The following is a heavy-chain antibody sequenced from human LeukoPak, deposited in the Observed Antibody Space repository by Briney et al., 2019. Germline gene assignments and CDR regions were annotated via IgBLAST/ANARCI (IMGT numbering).Heavy chain of an antibody. J-gene: IGHJ3*02. CDR1: GFTFSSYS. CDR2: ISRDSVYI. Sequence: PGGSLRVSCAASGFTFSSYSMNWVRQSQGKGLEWVSYISRDSVYIDYADSVRGRFTIARDNAKNSLHLQMNSLRAEDTAVYYCVRDDRYAFDMWGQGTMVTVSS. V-gene: IGHV3-21*05. CDR3: VRDDRYAFDM.